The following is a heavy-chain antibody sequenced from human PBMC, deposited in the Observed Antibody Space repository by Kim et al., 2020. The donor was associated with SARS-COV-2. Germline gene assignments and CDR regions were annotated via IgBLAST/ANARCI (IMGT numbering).Heavy chain of an antibody. CDR2: IYSDGTT. Sequence: GGSLRLSCSASGFAVSNNYMNWVRQAPGKGLEWVSVIYSDGTTYYADSVKGRFTFSRDDPDNTVFLQLNNLRVEDTAIYYCARGSGTPMRYYYYYMDVWGRGTTVTVSS. CDR3: ARGSGTPMRYYYYYMDV. V-gene: IGHV3-53*01. CDR1: GFAVSNNY. D-gene: IGHD3-10*01. J-gene: IGHJ6*03.